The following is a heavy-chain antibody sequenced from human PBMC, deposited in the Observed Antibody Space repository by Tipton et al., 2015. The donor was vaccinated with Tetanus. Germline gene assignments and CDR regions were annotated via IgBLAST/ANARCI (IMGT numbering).Heavy chain of an antibody. CDR2: TYYRSKWYY. V-gene: IGHV6-1*01. J-gene: IGHJ4*02. D-gene: IGHD3-10*01. Sequence: GLVKPSQTLSLTCAISGDSVSSNSVAWSWIRQSPSRGLEWLGRTYYRSKWYYGYAVAVKSRLSVNPDTSKNQFSLHLNSVTPEDTAVYYCARINKVSGHFDFDSWGQGILVTVSS. CDR1: GDSVSSNSVA. CDR3: ARINKVSGHFDFDS.